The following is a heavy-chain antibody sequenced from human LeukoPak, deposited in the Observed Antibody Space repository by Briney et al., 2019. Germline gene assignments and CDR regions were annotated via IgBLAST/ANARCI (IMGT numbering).Heavy chain of an antibody. CDR2: IRYDGSNK. V-gene: IGHV3-30*02. D-gene: IGHD6-6*01. CDR3: AKGADSSFPYYYYYMDV. J-gene: IGHJ6*03. CDR1: GFTFSSYG. Sequence: GGSLRLSCAASGFTFSSYGMHWVRQAPGKGLEWVAFIRYDGSNKKYADSLKGRFTISRDNSKNTLYLQMNSLRAEDTAVYYCAKGADSSFPYYYYYMDVWGKGTTVTVYS.